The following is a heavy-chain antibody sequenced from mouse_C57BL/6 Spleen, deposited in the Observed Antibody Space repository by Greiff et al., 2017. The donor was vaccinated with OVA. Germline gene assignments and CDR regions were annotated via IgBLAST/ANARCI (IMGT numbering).Heavy chain of an antibody. D-gene: IGHD2-4*01. CDR2: IDPSDSET. J-gene: IGHJ1*03. CDR1: GYTFTSYW. Sequence: QVQLKQPGAELVRPGSSVKLSCKASGYTFTSYWMHWVKQRPIQGLEWIGNIDPSDSETHYNQKFKDKATLTVDKSSSTAYMQLSSLTSEDSAVYYCARRDYDDWYFDVWGTGTTVTVSS. CDR3: ARRDYDDWYFDV. V-gene: IGHV1-52*01.